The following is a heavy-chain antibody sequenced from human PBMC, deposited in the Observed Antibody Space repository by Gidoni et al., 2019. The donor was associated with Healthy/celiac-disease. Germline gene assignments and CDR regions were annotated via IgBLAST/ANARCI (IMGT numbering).Heavy chain of an antibody. CDR3: ARGGAVLRFLEWLTKDDAYEDPFDY. CDR2: MNPNSGNT. V-gene: IGHV1-8*01. D-gene: IGHD3-3*01. J-gene: IGHJ4*02. Sequence: GASVKVSCKASGYTFTSYDINWVRQATGQGLEWMGWMNPNSGNTGYAQKFQGRVTMTRNTSISTAYMELSSLRSEDTAVYYCARGGAVLRFLEWLTKDDAYEDPFDYWGQGTLVTVSS. CDR1: GYTFTSYD.